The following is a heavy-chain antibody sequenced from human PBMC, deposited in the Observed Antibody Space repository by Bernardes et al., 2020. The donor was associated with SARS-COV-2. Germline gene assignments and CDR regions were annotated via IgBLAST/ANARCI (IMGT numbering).Heavy chain of an antibody. D-gene: IGHD3-10*01. CDR3: SRVFLRGVNPWFDT. Sequence: SETLSLTCTVSNVSIPNYYWSWIRQPPGKGLEWIAYMYYTGSTHYNPSLKSRVTTTVETSKNQFSLKLSSVTAADTAVYYCSRVFLRGVNPWFDTWGQGIMVTVSS. V-gene: IGHV4-59*01. CDR2: MYYTGST. CDR1: NVSIPNYY. J-gene: IGHJ5*02.